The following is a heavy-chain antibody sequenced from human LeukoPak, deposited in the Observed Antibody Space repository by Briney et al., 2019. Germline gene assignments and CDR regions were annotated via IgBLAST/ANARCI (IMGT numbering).Heavy chain of an antibody. D-gene: IGHD3-10*01. CDR1: GFSFISYG. CDR2: IKQDGSEK. V-gene: IGHV3-7*01. J-gene: IGHJ4*02. CDR3: ARNGRGYYGSGSYYNPYYFDY. Sequence: GGSLRLSCAASGFSFISYGMHWARQAPGKGLEWVANIKQDGSEKYYVDSVKGRFTISRDNAKNSLYLQMNSLRAEDTAVYYCARNGRGYYGSGSYYNPYYFDYWGQGTLVTVSS.